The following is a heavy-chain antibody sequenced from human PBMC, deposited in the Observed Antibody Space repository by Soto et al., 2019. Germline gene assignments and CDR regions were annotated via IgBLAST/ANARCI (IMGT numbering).Heavy chain of an antibody. V-gene: IGHV3-66*01. CDR2: IYSGGDT. D-gene: IGHD4-17*01. CDR1: GFAVSANY. CDR3: ATRMTTAPY. Sequence: EAHLVGSGGGLVQPGGSLRLSCAASGFAVSANYLSWVRQAPGKGLEWVSLIYSGGDTDYADSVRGRFTISRDNSKTTLYLQMNSLKAEDTAVYYCATRMTTAPYWGQGALVNVYS. J-gene: IGHJ4*02.